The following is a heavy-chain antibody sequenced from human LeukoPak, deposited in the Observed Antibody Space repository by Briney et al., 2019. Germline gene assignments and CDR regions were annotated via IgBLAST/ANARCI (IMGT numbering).Heavy chain of an antibody. D-gene: IGHD1-26*01. V-gene: IGHV4-39*01. Sequence: AETLSLTCTVSGGSISSNGYYWGWIRQPPGKGLEGIVSFYYTGSTFYSPSLKSRVTISVDTSKNQFSLKLSSVTAADTAVYYCARRSGTYHAFDIWGQGTMVTVSS. CDR3: ARRSGTYHAFDI. CDR2: FYYTGST. J-gene: IGHJ3*02. CDR1: GGSISSNGYY.